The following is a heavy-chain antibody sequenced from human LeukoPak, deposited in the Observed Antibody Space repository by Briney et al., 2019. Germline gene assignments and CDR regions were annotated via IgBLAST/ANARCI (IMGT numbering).Heavy chain of an antibody. D-gene: IGHD3-10*01. CDR1: GFTFSSCG. V-gene: IGHV3-30*18. CDR3: VKEKRSGSYRTADY. CDR2: ITYDGDTT. Sequence: PGRSLRLSCAASGFTFSSCGMHWVRQAPGKGLEWVAVITYDGDTTYFEDSVKGRFTISRDTSKSTLYLQMNSLGAEDTAVYYCVKEKRSGSYRTADYWGQGTLVTVSS. J-gene: IGHJ4*02.